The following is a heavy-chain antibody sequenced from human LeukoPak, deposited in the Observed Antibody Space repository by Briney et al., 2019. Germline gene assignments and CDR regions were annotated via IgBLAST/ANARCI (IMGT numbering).Heavy chain of an antibody. J-gene: IGHJ4*02. CDR1: GGSISSSSYY. V-gene: IGHV4-39*01. D-gene: IGHD2-8*01. Sequence: SETLSLTCTVSGGSISSSSYYWGWIRQPPGKGLEWIGSIYYSGSTYYNPSLKSRVTISVDTSKNQFSLKLSSVTAADTAVYYCARRLTEYCTNGVCYWFDYWGQGTLLTVSS. CDR3: ARRLTEYCTNGVCYWFDY. CDR2: IYYSGST.